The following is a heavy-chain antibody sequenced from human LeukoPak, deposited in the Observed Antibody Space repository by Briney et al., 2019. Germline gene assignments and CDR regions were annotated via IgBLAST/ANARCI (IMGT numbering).Heavy chain of an antibody. Sequence: GGSLRLSCAASGFTFSSYGMHWVRQAPGKGLEWVAFIRYDGSNTFYADSVKGRFTISRDNSKNTLYLQMNSLRGEDTAVYYCAKDTTGDQNWFDPWGQGTLVTVSS. V-gene: IGHV3-30*02. CDR1: GFTFSSYG. J-gene: IGHJ5*02. CDR3: AKDTTGDQNWFDP. D-gene: IGHD7-27*01. CDR2: IRYDGSNT.